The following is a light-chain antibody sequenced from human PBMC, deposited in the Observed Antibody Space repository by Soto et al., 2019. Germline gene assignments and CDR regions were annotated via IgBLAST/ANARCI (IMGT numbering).Light chain of an antibody. Sequence: QSVLTQPASVSGSPGQSVTIFCSGTSXDVGGYNYVSWYQHHPGKAPKLMIYDVSYRPSGVSNRFSGSKSGNTASLTISGLQAEDEADYHGISYTSSSTYVFGAGTKVTVL. CDR3: ISYTSSSTYV. V-gene: IGLV2-14*01. CDR2: DVS. CDR1: SXDVGGYNY. J-gene: IGLJ1*01.